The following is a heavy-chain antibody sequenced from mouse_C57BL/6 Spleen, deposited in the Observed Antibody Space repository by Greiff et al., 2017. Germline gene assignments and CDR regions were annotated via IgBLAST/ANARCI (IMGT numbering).Heavy chain of an antibody. CDR1: GYTFTDYE. CDR2: IDPETGGT. J-gene: IGHJ2*01. D-gene: IGHD1-1*01. Sequence: VKLMESGAELVRPGASVTLSCKASGYTFTDYEMHWVKQTPVPGLEWIGAIDPETGGTAYNQKFKGKAILTADKSSSTDYMERRRLTSEDSAGYYGTRYYYGKGDYWGQGTTLTVSS. CDR3: TRYYYGKGDY. V-gene: IGHV1-15*01.